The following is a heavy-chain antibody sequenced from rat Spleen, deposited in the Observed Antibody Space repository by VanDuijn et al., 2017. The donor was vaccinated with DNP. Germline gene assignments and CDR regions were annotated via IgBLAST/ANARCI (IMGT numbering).Heavy chain of an antibody. CDR3: ARQRVMYTTATGFAY. CDR2: ISYDGGNT. V-gene: IGHV5-7*01. D-gene: IGHD1-6*01. J-gene: IGHJ3*01. CDR1: GFTFSDYY. Sequence: EVQLVESGGGLVQPGRSLKLSCAASGFTFSDYYMAWVRQPPTKGLEWVASISYDGGNTYYRDSVKGRFTISRDNAKSCLYLQMNSLKSEDTATYYCARQRVMYTTATGFAYWGQGTLVTVSS.